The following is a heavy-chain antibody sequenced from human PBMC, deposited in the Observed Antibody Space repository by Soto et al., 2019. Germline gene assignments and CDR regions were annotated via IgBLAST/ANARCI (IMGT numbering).Heavy chain of an antibody. CDR2: IIPILGIA. V-gene: IGHV1-69*02. D-gene: IGHD6-19*01. CDR1: GGTFSSYT. CDR3: ARSGSGWYAFDI. Sequence: SVKVSCKASGGTFSSYTISWVRQAPGQGLEWMGRIIPILGIANYAQKFQGRVTITADKSTSTAYMELSSLRSEDTAVYYCARSGSGWYAFDIWGQGTMVTISS. J-gene: IGHJ3*02.